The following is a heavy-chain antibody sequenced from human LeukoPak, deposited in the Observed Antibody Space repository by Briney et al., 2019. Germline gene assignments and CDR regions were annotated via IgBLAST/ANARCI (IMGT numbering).Heavy chain of an antibody. J-gene: IGHJ5*02. D-gene: IGHD1-26*01. CDR1: GLEFNVYA. CDR2: ISYDGSTK. CDR3: ARGEPFNS. Sequence: GRSLRLSCAASGLEFNVYAMHWVRLAPGKGLEWVAIISYDGSTKYYAASVKGRFTISRDNSKTTLFLQMDSLRPEDTAVYYCARGEPFNSWGQGTLVTVSS. V-gene: IGHV3-30*04.